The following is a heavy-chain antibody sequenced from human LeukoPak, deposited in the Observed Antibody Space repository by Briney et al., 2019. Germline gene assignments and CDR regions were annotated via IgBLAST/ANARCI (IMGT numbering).Heavy chain of an antibody. D-gene: IGHD2-8*02. V-gene: IGHV3-9*01. CDR2: ISWNSGSI. J-gene: IGHJ4*02. CDR1: GFTFSSYE. Sequence: GGSLRLSCAASGFTFSSYEMNWVRQAPGKGLEWVSGISWNSGSIGYADSVKGRFTISRDNAKNSLYLQMNSLRAEDTALYYCAKSPAPTGTFDYWGQGTLVTVSS. CDR3: AKSPAPTGTFDY.